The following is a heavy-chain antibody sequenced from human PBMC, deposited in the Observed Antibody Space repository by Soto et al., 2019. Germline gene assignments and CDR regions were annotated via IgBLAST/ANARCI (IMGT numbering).Heavy chain of an antibody. V-gene: IGHV1-2*02. CDR3: ARGSSNWNYSGPFDI. CDR2: INPNSGGT. CDR1: GYTFTGYY. D-gene: IGHD1-7*01. Sequence: ASVKVSCKASGYTFTGYYMHWVRQAPGQGLEWMGWINPNSGGTNYAQKFQGRVTMTRDTSISTAYMELSRLRSDDTAVYYCARGSSNWNYSGPFDIWGQGTMVTVSS. J-gene: IGHJ3*02.